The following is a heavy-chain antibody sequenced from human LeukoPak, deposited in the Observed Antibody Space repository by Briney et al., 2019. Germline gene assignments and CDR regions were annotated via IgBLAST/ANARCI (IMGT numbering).Heavy chain of an antibody. J-gene: IGHJ6*03. Sequence: PSETLSLTCTVSGGSISSYYWSWIRQPAGKGLEWIGRIYTSGSTNYNPSLKRRVTMSVDTPKNQFSLKLSSVTAADTAVYYCARSPFPIVVVPAATPNGYYYYYMDVWGKGTTVTVSS. CDR3: ARSPFPIVVVPAATPNGYYYYYMDV. CDR1: GGSISSYY. CDR2: IYTSGST. V-gene: IGHV4-4*07. D-gene: IGHD2-2*02.